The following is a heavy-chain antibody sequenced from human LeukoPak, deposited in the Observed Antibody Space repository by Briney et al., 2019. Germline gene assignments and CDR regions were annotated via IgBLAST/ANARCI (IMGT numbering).Heavy chain of an antibody. D-gene: IGHD5-18*01. CDR1: GFTFSSYA. CDR2: LYIGGNT. Sequence: GGSLRLSCAASGFTFSSYAMSWSGRAPGKGLEWVSALYIGGNTYYADSVRGRFTISRDNSKNTLYLQMNSLRAEDTAIYYCMTAAGYNFGQYWGQGTLVTVSS. V-gene: IGHV3-23*05. J-gene: IGHJ4*02. CDR3: MTAAGYNFGQY.